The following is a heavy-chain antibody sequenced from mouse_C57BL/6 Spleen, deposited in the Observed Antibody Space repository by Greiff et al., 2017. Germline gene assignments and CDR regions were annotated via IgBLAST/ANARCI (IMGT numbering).Heavy chain of an antibody. Sequence: HVHLVESGPELVKPGASVKISCKASGYAFSSSWMNWVKQRPGKGLEWIGRIYPGDGDTNYNGKFKGKATLTADKSSSTAYMQLSSLTSEDSAVYFCARWVYSDYDYWGQGTTLTVSS. V-gene: IGHV1-82*01. J-gene: IGHJ2*01. CDR3: ARWVYSDYDY. D-gene: IGHD2-13*01. CDR1: GYAFSSSW. CDR2: IYPGDGDT.